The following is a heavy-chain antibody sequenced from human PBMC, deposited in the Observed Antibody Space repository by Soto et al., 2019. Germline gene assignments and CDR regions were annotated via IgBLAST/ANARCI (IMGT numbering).Heavy chain of an antibody. CDR2: IYYSGST. CDR3: ARGLHGYAAAVSPGDAFDI. V-gene: IGHV4-59*01. D-gene: IGHD6-13*01. CDR1: GGSISSYY. J-gene: IGHJ3*02. Sequence: SETLSLTCTVSGGSISSYYWSWIRQPPGKGLEWIGYIYYSGSTNYNPSLKSRVTISVDTSKNQFSLKLSSVTAADTAVYYCARGLHGYAAAVSPGDAFDIWGQGTMVTVSS.